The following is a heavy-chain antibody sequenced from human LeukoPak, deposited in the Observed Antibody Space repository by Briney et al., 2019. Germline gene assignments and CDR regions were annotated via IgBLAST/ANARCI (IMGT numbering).Heavy chain of an antibody. Sequence: PGGSLRLSCAASGFTFSSYWMSWVRQAPGKGLEWVANIKQDGSEKYYVDSVKGRFTISRDNAKNSLYLQMNSLRAEDTAVYYCAREVYCSSTSCRDYWGQGTLVTVSS. D-gene: IGHD2-2*01. CDR2: IKQDGSEK. J-gene: IGHJ4*02. CDR3: AREVYCSSTSCRDY. V-gene: IGHV3-7*01. CDR1: GFTFSSYW.